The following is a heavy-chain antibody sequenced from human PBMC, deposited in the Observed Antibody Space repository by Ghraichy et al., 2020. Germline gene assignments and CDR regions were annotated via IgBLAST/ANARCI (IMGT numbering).Heavy chain of an antibody. CDR3: ASRKGATVTTYNYFDY. J-gene: IGHJ4*02. CDR2: IIPIFGTA. CDR1: GGTFSSYA. D-gene: IGHD4-17*01. Sequence: SVKVSCKASGGTFSSYAISWVRQAPGQGLEWMGGIIPIFGTANYAQKFQGRVTITADESTSTAYMELSSLRSEDTAVYYCASRKGATVTTYNYFDYWGQGTLVTVSS. V-gene: IGHV1-69*13.